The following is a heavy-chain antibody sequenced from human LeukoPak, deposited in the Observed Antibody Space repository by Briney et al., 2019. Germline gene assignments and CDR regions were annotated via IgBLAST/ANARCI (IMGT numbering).Heavy chain of an antibody. D-gene: IGHD6-19*01. CDR2: IGGSFSDI. V-gene: IGHV3-48*01. CDR1: GFTFSSYS. Sequence: PGGSLRLLCAASGFTFSSYSMNWVRQAPGKGLEWVSYIGGSFSDIQYADSVKGRFTISRDNAKNSLYLQTNSLRAEDTAVYYCARDGGGWFIDYWGQGTLVTVSA. J-gene: IGHJ4*02. CDR3: ARDGGGWFIDY.